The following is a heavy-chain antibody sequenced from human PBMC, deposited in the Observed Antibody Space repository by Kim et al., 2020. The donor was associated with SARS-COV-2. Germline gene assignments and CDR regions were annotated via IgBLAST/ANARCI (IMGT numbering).Heavy chain of an antibody. Sequence: SLKRRVTISVDTSKNQFSLKLSSVTAADTAVYYCARSLREEMARSYYFDYWGQGTLVTVSS. J-gene: IGHJ4*02. D-gene: IGHD3-10*01. CDR3: ARSLREEMARSYYFDY. V-gene: IGHV4-59*01.